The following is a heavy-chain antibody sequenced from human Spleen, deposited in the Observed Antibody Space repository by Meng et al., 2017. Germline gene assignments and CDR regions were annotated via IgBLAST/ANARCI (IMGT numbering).Heavy chain of an antibody. CDR3: SKDDVESTIRGDAFHM. D-gene: IGHD5/OR15-5a*01. Sequence: GGSLRLSCAASGFTFSRYAMTWVRQVPGKGLEWVSTISGRADYTFYSDSVKGRFSISRDNSQNTVSLHITSLRAEDTAIYYCSKDDVESTIRGDAFHMWGQGTVVTVSS. V-gene: IGHV3-23*01. CDR2: ISGRADYT. CDR1: GFTFSRYA. J-gene: IGHJ3*02.